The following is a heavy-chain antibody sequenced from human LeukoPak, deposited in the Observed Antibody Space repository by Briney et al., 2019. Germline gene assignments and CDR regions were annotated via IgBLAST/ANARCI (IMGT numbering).Heavy chain of an antibody. CDR2: ISSSSSYI. J-gene: IGHJ4*02. CDR1: GFTFSSYS. CDR3: ARESSGYYFDY. D-gene: IGHD3-22*01. V-gene: IGHV3-21*01. Sequence: GGSLGLSCAASGFTFSSYSMNWVRQAPGKGLEWVSSISSSSSYIYYADSVKGRFTISRDNAKNSLYLQMNSLRAEDTAVYYCARESSGYYFDYWGQGTLVTVSS.